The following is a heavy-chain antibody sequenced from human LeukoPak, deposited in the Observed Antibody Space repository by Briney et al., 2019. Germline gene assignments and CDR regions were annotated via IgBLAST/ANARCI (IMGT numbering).Heavy chain of an antibody. CDR2: INHSGST. CDR1: GGSFSGYY. Sequence: SETLSLTRAVYGGSFSGYYWSWIRQPPGKGLEWIGEINHSGSTNYNPSLKSRVTISVDTSKNQFSLKLSSVTAADTAVYYCARGGSYCSSTSCYDRIPRGWFDPWGQGTLVTVSS. CDR3: ARGGSYCSSTSCYDRIPRGWFDP. D-gene: IGHD2-2*01. V-gene: IGHV4-34*01. J-gene: IGHJ5*02.